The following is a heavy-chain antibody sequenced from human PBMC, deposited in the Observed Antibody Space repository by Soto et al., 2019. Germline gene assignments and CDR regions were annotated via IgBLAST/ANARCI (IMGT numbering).Heavy chain of an antibody. CDR1: RGTIISYA. V-gene: IGHV1-69*13. J-gene: IGHJ6*02. CDR3: ARPSITRTDYYYYGMDV. CDR2: VIPIVGTA. Sequence: GASVKVSCRASRGTIISYAIIWVRQAPGQGLEWMGAVIPIVGTANYAQKFQGRVTMTADESTSTAYLALSSLRSENTAVYYCARPSITRTDYYYYGMDVWAQGTTVTVSS. D-gene: IGHD1-20*01.